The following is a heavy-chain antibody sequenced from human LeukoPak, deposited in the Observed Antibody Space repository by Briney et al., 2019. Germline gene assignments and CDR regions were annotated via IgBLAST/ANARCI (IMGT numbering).Heavy chain of an antibody. D-gene: IGHD2-2*01. CDR1: GFTFSSYA. CDR2: ISGSGGST. V-gene: IGHV3-23*01. J-gene: IGHJ4*02. CDR3: AKVPIDETIVVVPAAPWWYFDY. Sequence: GGSLRLSCAASGFTFSSYAMSWVRQAPGKGLEWVSAISGSGGSTYSADSVKGRFTISRDNSKNTLYLQMNSLRAEDTAVYYCAKVPIDETIVVVPAAPWWYFDYWGQGTLVTVSS.